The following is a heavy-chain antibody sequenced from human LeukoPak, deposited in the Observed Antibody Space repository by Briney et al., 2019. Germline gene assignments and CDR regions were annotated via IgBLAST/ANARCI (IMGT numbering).Heavy chain of an antibody. CDR1: GFTFSSYG. D-gene: IGHD3-3*01. J-gene: IGHJ4*02. Sequence: GGSLRLSCAASGFTFSSYGMHWVRQAPGKGLEWVAFIRYDGSNKYYADSVKGRFTISRDNSKNTLYLQMNSLRAEDTAVYYCAAFLEWLSRFDYWGQGTLVTVSS. CDR3: AAFLEWLSRFDY. CDR2: IRYDGSNK. V-gene: IGHV3-30*02.